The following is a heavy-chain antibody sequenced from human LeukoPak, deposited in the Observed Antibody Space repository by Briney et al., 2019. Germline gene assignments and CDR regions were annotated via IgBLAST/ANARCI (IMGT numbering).Heavy chain of an antibody. V-gene: IGHV4-34*01. CDR1: GGSFSGYY. CDR2: INHSGST. J-gene: IGHJ3*02. D-gene: IGHD3-10*01. Sequence: SETLSLTCAVYGGSFSGYYWSWIRQPPGKGLEWIGEINHSGSTNYNPSLKSRVTISVDTSKNQSSLKLSSVTAADTAVYYCARVGLWFGEVHAFDIWGQGTMVTVSS. CDR3: ARVGLWFGEVHAFDI.